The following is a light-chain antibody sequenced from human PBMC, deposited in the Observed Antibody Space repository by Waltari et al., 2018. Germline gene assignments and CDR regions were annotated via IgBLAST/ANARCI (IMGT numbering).Light chain of an antibody. V-gene: IGLV2-11*01. CDR1: DSDVGGYEY. J-gene: IGLJ1*01. CDR3: CSYADNNIYV. Sequence: QSALTQPRSVSGSPGQSVTISCTGTDSDVGGYEYVSWYQHHPGKAPKLLIYDATKRPSGVPDRFSGSKSGNTASLTISGLHGEDEADYYCCSYADNNIYVFGTGTNVAVL. CDR2: DAT.